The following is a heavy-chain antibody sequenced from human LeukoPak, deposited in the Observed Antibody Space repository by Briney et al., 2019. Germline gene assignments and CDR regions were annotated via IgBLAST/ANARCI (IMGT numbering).Heavy chain of an antibody. CDR1: GFTFSDYY. J-gene: IGHJ4*02. D-gene: IGHD3-10*01. CDR2: IYYSGST. Sequence: GSLRLSCAASGFTFSDYYMGWIRQPPGKGLEWIGSIYYSGSTYYNPSLKSRVTISVDTSKNQFSLKLSSVTAADTAVYYCATDLAMVRGVIGGDYWGQGTLVTVSS. V-gene: IGHV4-38-2*02. CDR3: ATDLAMVRGVIGGDY.